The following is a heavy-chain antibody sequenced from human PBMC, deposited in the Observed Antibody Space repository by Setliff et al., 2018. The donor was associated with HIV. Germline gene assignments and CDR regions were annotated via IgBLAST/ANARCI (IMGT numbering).Heavy chain of an antibody. CDR2: IHASGKT. D-gene: IGHD2-21*02. CDR1: GDTDFY. CDR3: VTLDPSGGNFLAY. J-gene: IGHJ4*02. V-gene: IGHV4-4*09. Sequence: PSETLSLTCTVSGDTDFYWNWIRQPPGKGLGWIGYIHASGKTNYNPSLKSRVTISLDTSKMQFSLHLTSVTAADTAVYYCVTLDPSGGNFLAYWGQGTLVTVSS.